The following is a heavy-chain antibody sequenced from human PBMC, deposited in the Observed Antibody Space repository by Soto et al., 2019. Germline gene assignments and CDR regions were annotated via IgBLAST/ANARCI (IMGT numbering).Heavy chain of an antibody. CDR2: VYYSGST. V-gene: IGHV4-61*01. CDR3: ARGRSRPDF. D-gene: IGHD3-16*02. Sequence: QVQLQESGPGLVKPSETLSLTCTVSGGSVSSGSYYWSWIRQPPGKGLEWIGCVYYSGSTTYNPSLKSRVTISRDTSKNQFSLKLSSVAAADTAVYYCARGRSRPDFWGQGTLVTVSS. CDR1: GGSVSSGSYY. J-gene: IGHJ4*02.